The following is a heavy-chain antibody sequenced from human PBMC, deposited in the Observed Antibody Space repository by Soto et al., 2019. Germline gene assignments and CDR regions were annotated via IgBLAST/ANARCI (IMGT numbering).Heavy chain of an antibody. CDR2: ISYDGSNK. CDR3: AKDEDSSGLFDY. D-gene: IGHD3-22*01. V-gene: IGHV3-30*18. Sequence: GGSLRLSCAASGFTFSTYGMNWVRQAPGKGLEWVAVISYDGSNKYYADSVKGRFTISRDNSKNTLYLHMNSLRAEDTAVYYCAKDEDSSGLFDYWGQGTLVTVSS. J-gene: IGHJ4*02. CDR1: GFTFSTYG.